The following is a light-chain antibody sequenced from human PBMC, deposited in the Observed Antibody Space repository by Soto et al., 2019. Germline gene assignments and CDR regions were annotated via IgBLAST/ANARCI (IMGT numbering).Light chain of an antibody. CDR3: HQRQSWPRT. CDR1: QSVSSY. Sequence: EIVLTQSPATLSLSPGERATLSCMASQSVSSYLAWYQQKPGQAPRLLIYDASNRATGTPARFSGSGSGTDFTLTISDVEPEDFAVYYCHQRQSWPRTFGQGTKVDIK. V-gene: IGKV3-11*01. J-gene: IGKJ1*01. CDR2: DAS.